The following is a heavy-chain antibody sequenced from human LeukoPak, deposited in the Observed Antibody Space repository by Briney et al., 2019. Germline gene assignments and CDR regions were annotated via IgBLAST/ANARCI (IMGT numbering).Heavy chain of an antibody. V-gene: IGHV3-73*01. CDR1: GFTFSGSA. Sequence: GGSLKLSCAASGFTFSGSAIHWVRQSYGKGLEWVGQIDKKDKGYATATAYAASVKGRFTISRDDSINTAYLQMNSLKTEDTALYYCTRDSGTYNWFDPWGQGTLVTVSS. J-gene: IGHJ5*02. CDR3: TRDSGTYNWFDP. CDR2: IDKKDKGYATAT. D-gene: IGHD1-26*01.